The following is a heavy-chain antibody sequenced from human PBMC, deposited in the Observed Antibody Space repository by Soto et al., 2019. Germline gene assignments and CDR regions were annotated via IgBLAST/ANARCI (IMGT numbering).Heavy chain of an antibody. D-gene: IGHD1-26*01. J-gene: IGHJ4*02. CDR2: SRPDTDDR. V-gene: IGHV3-7*04. CDR1: GFNFSRYW. Sequence: PGGSLRLSCTASGFNFSRYWVNWVRQAPVKGLEWVANSRPDTDDRFHADSVRGRFSISRDNAKKSLFLQMNSLRVEDTAVYYCARKDGTIDYWGQGILVTVSS. CDR3: ARKDGTIDY.